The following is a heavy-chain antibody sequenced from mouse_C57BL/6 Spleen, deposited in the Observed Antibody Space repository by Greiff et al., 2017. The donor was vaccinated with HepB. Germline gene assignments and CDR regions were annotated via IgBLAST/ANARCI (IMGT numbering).Heavy chain of an antibody. CDR1: GFTFSDAW. J-gene: IGHJ1*03. V-gene: IGHV6-6*01. CDR2: IRNKANNHAT. CDR3: TSSYYGSSYNWYFDV. Sequence: EVMLVESGGGLVQPGGSMILSCAASGFTFSDAWMDWVRQSPEKGLEWVAEIRNKANNHATYYAESVKGRFTISRDDSKSSVYLQMNSLRAEDTGIYYCTSSYYGSSYNWYFDVWGTGTTVTVSS. D-gene: IGHD1-1*01.